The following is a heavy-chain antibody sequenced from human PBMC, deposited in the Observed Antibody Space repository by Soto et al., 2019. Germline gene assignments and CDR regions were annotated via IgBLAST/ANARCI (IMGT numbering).Heavy chain of an antibody. D-gene: IGHD6-13*01. CDR3: ARDVFIAAYKSGWFDP. Sequence: QVQLVESGGGVVQPGRSLRLSCAASGYTFSSYAIHWVRQAPGKGLEWVAIISHDGINKYYADSVKGRFTISRDNSKNTLYLQMNSLRVHDTAVYICARDVFIAAYKSGWFDPWGQGTLVTVSS. V-gene: IGHV3-30-3*01. CDR2: ISHDGINK. J-gene: IGHJ5*02. CDR1: GYTFSSYA.